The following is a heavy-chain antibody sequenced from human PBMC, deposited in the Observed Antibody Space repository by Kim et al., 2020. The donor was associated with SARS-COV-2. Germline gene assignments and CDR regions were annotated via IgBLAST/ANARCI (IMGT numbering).Heavy chain of an antibody. CDR2: IRSKAYGGTT. J-gene: IGHJ6*03. Sequence: GGSLRLSCTXSGFTFGDYALSWVRQAPGKGLEWVGFIRSKAYGGTTEYAASVRGRFTISRDDSKSIAYLQMNSLKTDDTAVYYCTRYDFWSGYYKYFYYYYMDVWGKGTTVTVSS. CDR1: GFTFGDYA. CDR3: TRYDFWSGYYKYFYYYYMDV. V-gene: IGHV3-49*04. D-gene: IGHD3-3*01.